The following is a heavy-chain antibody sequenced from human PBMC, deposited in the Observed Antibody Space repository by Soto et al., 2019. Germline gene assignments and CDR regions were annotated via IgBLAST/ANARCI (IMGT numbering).Heavy chain of an antibody. Sequence: GSLKISCKGSGYSFTSYWIGWVRQMPGKGLEWMGIIYPGDSDTRYSPSFQGQVTISADKSISTAYLQWSSLKASDTAMYYCARQTAYYGWFDPWGQGTLVTGSS. D-gene: IGHD3-3*01. V-gene: IGHV5-51*01. J-gene: IGHJ5*02. CDR1: GYSFTSYW. CDR3: ARQTAYYGWFDP. CDR2: IYPGDSDT.